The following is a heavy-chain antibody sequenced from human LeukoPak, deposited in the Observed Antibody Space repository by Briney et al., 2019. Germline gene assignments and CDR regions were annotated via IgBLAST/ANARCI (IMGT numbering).Heavy chain of an antibody. CDR2: ISDSGDYT. CDR1: GFTFSSYA. D-gene: IGHD2-8*01. J-gene: IGHJ4*02. V-gene: IGHV3-23*01. Sequence: GGSLRLSCAGCGFTFSSYAISWVRQAPGKGLEWVSAISDSGDYTYYADSVKGRFTISRDNSKNTLYLHVNSVSAEDTAVYYCAKDTSYGKYCTSGVCSPFDYWGQGTLVTVSS. CDR3: AKDTSYGKYCTSGVCSPFDY.